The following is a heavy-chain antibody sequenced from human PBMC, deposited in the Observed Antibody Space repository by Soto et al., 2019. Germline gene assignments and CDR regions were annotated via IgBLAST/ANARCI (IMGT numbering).Heavy chain of an antibody. CDR1: GDSISSISYY. Sequence: PSDTLSLTYTVSGDSISSISYYWGWIRQPPGKGLEWIGSIYYSGSTYYHPSLKSRVTISVDTSKNQFSLTLSSVTAADTAVYYCAREESIAARGFDXWGKVTLFTVSX. CDR3: AREESIAARGFDX. V-gene: IGHV4-39*02. CDR2: IYYSGST. J-gene: IGHJ4*02. D-gene: IGHD6-6*01.